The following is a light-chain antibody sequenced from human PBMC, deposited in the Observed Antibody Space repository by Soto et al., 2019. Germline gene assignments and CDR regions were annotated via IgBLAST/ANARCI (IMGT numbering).Light chain of an antibody. J-gene: IGKJ1*01. V-gene: IGKV3-11*01. CDR3: QQRSNWPWT. Sequence: EIVVTQAPATLVLSRGGRATLSCRASQSVSSYLAWYQQKPGQAPRLLIYDASYRAAGIPTRFSGSGSGTDFTLTSTNLEPEDFAIYYCQQRSNWPWTFGQGTKVDIK. CDR1: QSVSSY. CDR2: DAS.